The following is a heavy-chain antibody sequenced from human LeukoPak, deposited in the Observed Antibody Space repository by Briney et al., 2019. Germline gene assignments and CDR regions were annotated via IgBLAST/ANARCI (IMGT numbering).Heavy chain of an antibody. V-gene: IGHV1-69*13. CDR1: GGTFSSYA. CDR3: ASHSGSHRADAFDI. CDR2: IIPIFGTA. D-gene: IGHD1-26*01. Sequence: GASVKVSCKASGGTFSSYAISWVRQAPGQGLEWMGGIIPIFGTANYAQKFQGRVTITADESTSTAYMELSSLRSEDTAVYCCASHSGSHRADAFDIWGQGTMVTVSS. J-gene: IGHJ3*02.